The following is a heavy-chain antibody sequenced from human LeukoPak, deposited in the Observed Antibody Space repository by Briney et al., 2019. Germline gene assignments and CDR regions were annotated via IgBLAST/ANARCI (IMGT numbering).Heavy chain of an antibody. D-gene: IGHD5-12*01. V-gene: IGHV4-31*03. CDR1: GDSISRGGSY. J-gene: IGHJ4*02. CDR3: AGEARGGGFSFNY. Sequence: SQTLCFTCTVSGDSISRGGSYWSWIRQHPGKGLEWIGYIYYSGSTFYNPSLKSRVTISVDTSKNQFSLRLSSVTAADTAVYYCAGEARGGGFSFNYWGQGTLVTVSS. CDR2: IYYSGST.